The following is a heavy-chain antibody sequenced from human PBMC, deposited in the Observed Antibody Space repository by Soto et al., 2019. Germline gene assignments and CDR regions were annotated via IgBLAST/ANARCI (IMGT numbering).Heavy chain of an antibody. V-gene: IGHV1-46*01. J-gene: IGHJ6*03. Sequence: GASVKVSCKASGYTFTSYYMHWVRQAPGQGLEWMGIINPSGGSTSYAQKFQGRVTMTTDTSTSTAYMELSSLRSEDAAVYYCARITYYEFSSGFLGHMDVWGKGSTVTFSS. CDR1: GYTFTSYY. D-gene: IGHD3-3*01. CDR3: ARITYYEFSSGFLGHMDV. CDR2: INPSGGST.